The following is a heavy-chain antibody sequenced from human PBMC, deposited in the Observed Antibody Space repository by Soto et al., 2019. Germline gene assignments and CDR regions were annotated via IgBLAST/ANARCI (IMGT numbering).Heavy chain of an antibody. J-gene: IGHJ5*02. CDR2: ISGSGGST. D-gene: IGHD3-10*01. V-gene: IGHV3-23*01. Sequence: GGSLRLSCAASGLTFSSYAMSWVRQAPGKGLEWVSAISGSGGSTYYADSVKGRFTIPRDNSKNTLYLQMNSLRAEDTAVYYCGIGQVDMRGVSLNWFAPGGQGALVEVSS. CDR3: GIGQVDMRGVSLNWFAP. CDR1: GLTFSSYA.